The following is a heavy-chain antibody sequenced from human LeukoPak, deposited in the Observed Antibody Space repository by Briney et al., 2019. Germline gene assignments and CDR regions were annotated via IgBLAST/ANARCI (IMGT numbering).Heavy chain of an antibody. CDR3: AGGNLSGDHDF. D-gene: IGHD1-26*01. CDR1: GYTFTGYN. Sequence: ASVKVSCKASGYTFTGYNIHWVRQAPGQGLEWMGWINPTSGSTNYAQTFRGRVTLTSDTSITTAYMELSRLKSDDTAVYYCAGGNLSGDHDFWGQGTLVTVSS. CDR2: INPTSGST. J-gene: IGHJ4*02. V-gene: IGHV1-2*02.